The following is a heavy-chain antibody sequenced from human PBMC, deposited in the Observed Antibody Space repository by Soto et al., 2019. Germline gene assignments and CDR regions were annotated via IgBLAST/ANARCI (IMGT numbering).Heavy chain of an antibody. J-gene: IGHJ4*02. D-gene: IGHD4-17*01. CDR2: ISGSGGST. CDR1: GFTFSSYA. V-gene: IGHV3-23*01. Sequence: EVQLLESGGGLVQPGGSLRLSCAASGFTFSSYAMSWVRQAPGKGLEWVSAISGSGGSTYYADSVKGRFTISRDNSKNTLYLQMNSLRAEDTAVYYCAKESPSKSVFGDFSYFDYWGQGTLVTVSS. CDR3: AKESPSKSVFGDFSYFDY.